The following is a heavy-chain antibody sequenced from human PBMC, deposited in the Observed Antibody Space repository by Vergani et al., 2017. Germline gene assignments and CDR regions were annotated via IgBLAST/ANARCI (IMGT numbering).Heavy chain of an antibody. Sequence: QVQLVESGGGVVQPGRSLRLSCAASGFTFSSYGMHWVRQAPGKGLEWVAVISYDGSNKYYADSVKGRFTISRDNSKNTLYLQMNSLRAEDTAVYYCSKLADYWGQRTLVTVSS. V-gene: IGHV3-30*18. J-gene: IGHJ4*02. CDR1: GFTFSSYG. CDR3: SKLADY. CDR2: ISYDGSNK.